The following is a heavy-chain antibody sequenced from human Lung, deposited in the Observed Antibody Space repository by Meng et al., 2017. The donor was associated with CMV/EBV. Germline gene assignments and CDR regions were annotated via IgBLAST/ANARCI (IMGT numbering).Heavy chain of an antibody. CDR3: ARHQNGGTYPLDY. V-gene: IGHV4-59*08. J-gene: IGHJ4*02. CDR1: GGSISTYY. CDR2: NYYSGST. Sequence: QVQLQESGPGLVKPSETLSRTCAVSGGSISTYYWSWIRQPPGKGLEWIGNNYYSGSTNYNPSLASRVTISVDSSKNQFSLKLSSVTAADTAVYYCARHQNGGTYPLDYWGQGTLVTASS. D-gene: IGHD3-16*02.